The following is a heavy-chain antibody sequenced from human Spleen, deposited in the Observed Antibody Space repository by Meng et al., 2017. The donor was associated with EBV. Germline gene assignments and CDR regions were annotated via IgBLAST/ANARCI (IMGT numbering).Heavy chain of an antibody. Sequence: GQLQHGGAGLLKPSEPLSLTCDVYGGPFDGYSWTWIRQPPGKGLEWIGEINHSGNTNYNPSLKSRVTISVDTSKRQFSLKLTSMTAADTAVYYCATWWGKGYYWGQETLVTVSS. CDR3: ATWWGKGYY. V-gene: IGHV4-34*01. D-gene: IGHD2-8*02. CDR2: INHSGNT. J-gene: IGHJ4*02. CDR1: GGPFDGYS.